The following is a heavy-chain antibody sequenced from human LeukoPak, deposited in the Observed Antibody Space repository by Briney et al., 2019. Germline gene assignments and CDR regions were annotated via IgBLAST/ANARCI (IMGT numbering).Heavy chain of an antibody. CDR2: IKQDGSEK. CDR1: GFTLSPYW. Sequence: GGSLRLSCAASGFTLSPYWMSWVRQAPGKGLEWVANIKQDGSEKNYVDSVKGRFTISRDNAKNSLYLQMNSLRAEDTAVYYCGTQRDYWGQGTLVTVSS. CDR3: GTQRDY. J-gene: IGHJ4*02. V-gene: IGHV3-7*05.